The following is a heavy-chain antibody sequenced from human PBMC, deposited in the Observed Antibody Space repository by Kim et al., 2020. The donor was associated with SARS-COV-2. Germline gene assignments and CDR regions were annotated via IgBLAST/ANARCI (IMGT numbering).Heavy chain of an antibody. V-gene: IGHV1-69*04. Sequence: SVKVSCKASGGTFSSYAISWVRQAPGQGLEWMGRIIPILGIANYAQKFQGRVTITADKSTSTAYMELSSLRSEDTAVDYCARLVIATEHNYYYYVIDVW. CDR3: ARLVIATEHNYYYYVIDV. J-gene: IGHJ6*01. CDR2: IIPILGIA. CDR1: GGTFSSYA. D-gene: IGHD2-21*01.